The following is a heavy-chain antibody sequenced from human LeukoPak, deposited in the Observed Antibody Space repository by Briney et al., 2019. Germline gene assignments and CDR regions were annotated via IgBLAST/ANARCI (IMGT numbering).Heavy chain of an antibody. D-gene: IGHD3-22*01. CDR1: GYTFSSHG. J-gene: IGHJ4*02. CDR3: ARDENYYDSSGYLYYFDY. V-gene: IGHV1-18*01. CDR2: INSYNGDT. Sequence: ASVKVSCKASGYTFSSHGINWVRQAPGQGLEWMGWINSYNGDTSYAQKFQGRVTITADESTSTAYMELRSLRSDDTAVYYCARDENYYDSSGYLYYFDYWGQGTLVTVSS.